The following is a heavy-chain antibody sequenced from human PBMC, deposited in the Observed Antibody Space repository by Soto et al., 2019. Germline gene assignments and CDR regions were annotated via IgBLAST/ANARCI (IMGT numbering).Heavy chain of an antibody. CDR1: GYSFTTYW. V-gene: IGHV5-51*01. CDR3: ARLQAPGSSSGFDY. D-gene: IGHD6-19*01. CDR2: IWPGDSDT. J-gene: IGHJ5*01. Sequence: GESLKISCKASGYSFTTYWIGWVRQMPGKGLEWMGIIWPGDSDTRYSPSFQGQVTISADKSISATFLQWANLTASDTAIYYCARLQAPGSSSGFDYWGHGXLVTVSS.